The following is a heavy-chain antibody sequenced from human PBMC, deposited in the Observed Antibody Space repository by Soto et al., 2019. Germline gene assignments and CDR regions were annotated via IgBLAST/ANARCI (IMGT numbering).Heavy chain of an antibody. V-gene: IGHV1-69*01. CDR1: EGTFSSYA. CDR2: IIPTFGTA. CDR3: ASLKVVVTASEYSQH. D-gene: IGHD2-21*02. Sequence: QVQLVQSGAEVKKPGSSVKVSCKASEGTFSSYAISSVRQAPGQGLEWVGGIIPTFGTANYAQKFQGRVTITANESKRTAHIELSSLRSEDTAVYYCASLKVVVTASEYSQHWAQGTMVTVS. J-gene: IGHJ1*01.